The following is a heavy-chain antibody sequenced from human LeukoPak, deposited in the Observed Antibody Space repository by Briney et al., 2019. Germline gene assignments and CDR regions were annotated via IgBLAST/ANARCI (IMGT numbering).Heavy chain of an antibody. CDR2: ISSSSSYI. D-gene: IGHD3-10*01. Sequence: GGSLRLSCAASGFTFSSYCMNWVRQAPGKGLEWVSSISSSSSYIYYADSVKGRFTFSRDNAKNSLYLQMNSLRAEDTAVCYCARSYRALVTDYFGYWGRGTLVTVSS. V-gene: IGHV3-21*01. J-gene: IGHJ4*02. CDR1: GFTFSSYC. CDR3: ARSYRALVTDYFGY.